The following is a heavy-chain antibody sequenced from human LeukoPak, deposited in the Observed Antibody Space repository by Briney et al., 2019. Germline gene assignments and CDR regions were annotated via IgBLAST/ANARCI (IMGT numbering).Heavy chain of an antibody. Sequence: GSLRLSCAASGFTFSNYAMSWVRQAPGKGLEWVSATSGSGGSPYYADSVKGRFTVSRDNSKNTLYLQMNSLRAEDTAVYYCAKSPYGSGTYYGDYWGQGTLVTVSS. CDR1: GFTFSNYA. J-gene: IGHJ4*02. CDR3: AKSPYGSGTYYGDY. D-gene: IGHD3-10*01. V-gene: IGHV3-23*01. CDR2: TSGSGGSP.